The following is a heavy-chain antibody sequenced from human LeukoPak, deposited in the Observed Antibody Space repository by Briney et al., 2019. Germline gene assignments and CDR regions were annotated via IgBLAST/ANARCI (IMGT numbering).Heavy chain of an antibody. D-gene: IGHD2/OR15-2a*01. V-gene: IGHV3-64*01. CDR2: ISSNGGTT. CDR1: GFTFSSYV. Sequence: GGSLRLSCAASGFTFSSYVMHWVRQAPGKGLEYVSGISSNGGTTYYANSVEGRFTISRDNSKNTLSLQMGSLRAEDMAVYYCARGRIIRGTSSSYYGMDVWGQGTTVTVSS. J-gene: IGHJ6*02. CDR3: ARGRIIRGTSSSYYGMDV.